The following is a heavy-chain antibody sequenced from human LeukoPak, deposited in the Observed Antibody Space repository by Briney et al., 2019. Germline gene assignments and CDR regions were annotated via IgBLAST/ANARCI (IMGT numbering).Heavy chain of an antibody. CDR1: GFTFSSYA. CDR2: ISGSGGST. D-gene: IGHD3-10*01. V-gene: IGHV3-23*01. J-gene: IGHJ5*02. CDR3: AKDEFTMVRGVIFGFDP. Sequence: PGGSLRLSCAASGFTFSSYAMSWVRQAPGKGLEWVSAISGSGGSTYYADSVKGRFTISRDNSKNTLYLQMNSLRAEDTAVYYCAKDEFTMVRGVIFGFDPWGQGTLVTVSS.